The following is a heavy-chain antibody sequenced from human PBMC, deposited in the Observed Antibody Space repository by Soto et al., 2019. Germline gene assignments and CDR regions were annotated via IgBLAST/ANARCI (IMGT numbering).Heavy chain of an antibody. V-gene: IGHV4-30-2*01. CDR3: ARDSYYYDSSGYSLYPWFDP. D-gene: IGHD3-22*01. J-gene: IGHJ5*02. CDR1: GGSISSGGYS. CDR2: IYHSGST. Sequence: PSETLSLTCAVSGGSISSGGYSWSWIRQPPGKGLEWIGYIYHSGSTYYNPSLKSRVTISVDRSKNQFSLKLSSVTAADTAVYYCARDSYYYDSSGYSLYPWFDPWGQGTLVTVSS.